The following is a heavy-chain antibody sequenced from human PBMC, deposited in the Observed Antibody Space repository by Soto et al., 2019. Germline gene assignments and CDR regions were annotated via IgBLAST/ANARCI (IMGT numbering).Heavy chain of an antibody. CDR1: GFTFSSYA. D-gene: IGHD4-4*01. CDR2: ISGSGGST. Sequence: GGSLRLSCAASGFTFSSYAMSWVRQAPGKGLEWVSAISGSGGSTYYADSVKGRFTISRDNSKNTLYLQMNSLRAEDTAVYYCAKRGGIDYKPEKYYFDYWGQGTLVTVSS. J-gene: IGHJ4*02. V-gene: IGHV3-23*01. CDR3: AKRGGIDYKPEKYYFDY.